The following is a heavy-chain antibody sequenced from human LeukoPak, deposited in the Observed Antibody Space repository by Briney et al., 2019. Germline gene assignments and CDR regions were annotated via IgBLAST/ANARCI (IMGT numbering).Heavy chain of an antibody. V-gene: IGHV3-30*04. CDR3: ARDPREQEWFDP. D-gene: IGHD1/OR15-1a*01. CDR2: ISYDGSNK. CDR1: GFTFSSYA. Sequence: GGSLRLSCAASGFTFSSYAMHWVRQAPGKGLEWVAVISYDGSNKYYADSVKGRFTISRDNSKNTLYLQMNSLRAEDTAVYYCARDPREQEWFDPWGQGTLVTVSS. J-gene: IGHJ5*02.